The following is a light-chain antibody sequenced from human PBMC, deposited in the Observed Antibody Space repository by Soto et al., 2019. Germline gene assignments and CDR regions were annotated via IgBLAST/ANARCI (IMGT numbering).Light chain of an antibody. CDR1: SSDIGAYNF. Sequence: QSALTQPASVSGSPGQSITISCTGTSSDIGAYNFVSWYQHHPCKAPKLMLYDVNIRPSGVSHRFSGSKSGNTASLTISGRQAEDDAVYYCTSWTTSTTMVFGGETQLTVL. J-gene: IGLJ2*01. CDR3: TSWTTSTTMV. CDR2: DVN. V-gene: IGLV2-14*03.